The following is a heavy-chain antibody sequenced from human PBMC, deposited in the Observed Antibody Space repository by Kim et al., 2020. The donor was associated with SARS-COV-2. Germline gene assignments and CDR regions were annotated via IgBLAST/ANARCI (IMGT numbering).Heavy chain of an antibody. J-gene: IGHJ5*02. Sequence: ASVKVSCKASGYTFTSYAMNWVRQAPGQGLEWMGWINTNTGNPTYAQGFTGRFVFSLDTSVSTAYLQISSLKAGDTAVYYCARSPIAVAGTDWFDPWGQGTLVTVSS. CDR3: ARSPIAVAGTDWFDP. CDR1: GYTFTSYA. CDR2: INTNTGNP. D-gene: IGHD6-19*01. V-gene: IGHV7-4-1*02.